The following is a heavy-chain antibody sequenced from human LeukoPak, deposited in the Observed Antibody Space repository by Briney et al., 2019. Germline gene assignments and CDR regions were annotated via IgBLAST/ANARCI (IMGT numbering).Heavy chain of an antibody. V-gene: IGHV3-21*03. CDR2: ISSSSSYI. Sequence: GGSLRLSCAASGFTFSSYSMNWVRQAPGKGLEWVSSISSSSSYIYYADSVKGRFTISRDNAKNSLYLQMNSLRAEDTAVYYCARVAVPRSLEWSHFDYWGQGTLVTVSS. D-gene: IGHD3-3*01. J-gene: IGHJ4*02. CDR3: ARVAVPRSLEWSHFDY. CDR1: GFTFSSYS.